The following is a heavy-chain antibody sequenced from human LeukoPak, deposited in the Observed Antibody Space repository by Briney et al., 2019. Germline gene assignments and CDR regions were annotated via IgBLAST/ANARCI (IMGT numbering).Heavy chain of an antibody. CDR2: ISSNGGST. CDR1: GFTFSSYA. Sequence: PGGSLRLSCAASGFTFSSYAMSWVRQAPGKGLEYVSGISSNGGSTYYANSVKGRFTISRDNSKNTLYLQMGSLRAEDMAVYYCASSPPTGTTWYFDLWGRGTLVTVSS. V-gene: IGHV3-64*01. CDR3: ASSPPTGTTWYFDL. D-gene: IGHD1-7*01. J-gene: IGHJ2*01.